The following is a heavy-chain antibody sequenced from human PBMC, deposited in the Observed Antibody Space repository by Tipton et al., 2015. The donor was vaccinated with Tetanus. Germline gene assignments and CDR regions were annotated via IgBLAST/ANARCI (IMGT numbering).Heavy chain of an antibody. D-gene: IGHD3/OR15-3a*01. CDR3: ARDRGEDWTNFYYMDV. CDR1: GFSFGGSA. CDR2: INRNGGGK. V-gene: IGHV3-7*01. Sequence: SLRLSCAASGFSFGGSAIHWVRQAPGKGLEWVANINRNGGGKYYVDSVKGRFTISRDEAKKSVDLEMSSLTAGDTAVYYCARDRGEDWTNFYYMDVWGKGATVTVSS. J-gene: IGHJ6*03.